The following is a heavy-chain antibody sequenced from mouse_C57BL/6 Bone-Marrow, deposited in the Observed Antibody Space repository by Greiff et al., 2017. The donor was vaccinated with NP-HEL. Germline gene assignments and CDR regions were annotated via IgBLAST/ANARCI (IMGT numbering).Heavy chain of an antibody. CDR3: ARPIYYDGSSYFWDFDV. CDR1: GYTFTDYN. V-gene: IGHV1-18*01. J-gene: IGHJ1*03. CDR2: INPNNGGT. D-gene: IGHD1-1*01. Sequence: EVQLQQSGPELVKPGASVKIPCKASGYTFTDYNMDWVKQSHGKSLEWIGDINPNNGGTIYNQKFKGKATLTVDKSSSTAYMELRSLTSEDTAVYYCARPIYYDGSSYFWDFDVWGTGTTVTVSS.